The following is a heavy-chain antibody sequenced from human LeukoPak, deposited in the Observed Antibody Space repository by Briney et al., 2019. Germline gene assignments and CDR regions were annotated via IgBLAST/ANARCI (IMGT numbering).Heavy chain of an antibody. CDR2: VYYSGST. V-gene: IGHV4-59*01. CDR1: GGSISSYF. CDR3: ARVLDLSKRGLDAFDI. Sequence: SETLSLTCTVSGGSISSYFWSWIRQPPGKGLEWIGYVYYSGSTNYNPSLKSRVTISVDTSKNQFSLKLSSVTAADTAVYYCARVLDLSKRGLDAFDIWGQGTMVTVSS. J-gene: IGHJ3*02. D-gene: IGHD3-16*01.